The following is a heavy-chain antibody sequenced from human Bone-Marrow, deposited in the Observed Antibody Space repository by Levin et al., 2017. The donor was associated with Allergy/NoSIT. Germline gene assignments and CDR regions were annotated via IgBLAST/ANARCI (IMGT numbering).Heavy chain of an antibody. Sequence: PGGSLRLSCAASGFTFSDYYMSWIRQAPGKGLEWVSYISSSSSYTNYADSVKGRFTISRDNAKNSLYLQMNSLRAEDTAVYYCARAIPGYSSGWYLDYWGQGTLVTVSS. V-gene: IGHV3-11*05. CDR1: GFTFSDYY. D-gene: IGHD6-19*01. CDR3: ARAIPGYSSGWYLDY. CDR2: ISSSSSYT. J-gene: IGHJ4*02.